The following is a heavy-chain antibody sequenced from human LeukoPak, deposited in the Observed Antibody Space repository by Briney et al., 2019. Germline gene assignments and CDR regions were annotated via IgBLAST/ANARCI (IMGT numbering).Heavy chain of an antibody. J-gene: IGHJ4*02. Sequence: PGRSLRLSCAASGFTFSSYGMHWVRQAPGKGLEWVAVISYDGSNKYYADSVKGRFTISRDNSKNALYLQMNSLRAEDTAVYYCAKDLGPVGATTAVDYWGQGTLVTVSS. D-gene: IGHD1-26*01. CDR1: GFTFSSYG. V-gene: IGHV3-30*18. CDR3: AKDLGPVGATTAVDY. CDR2: ISYDGSNK.